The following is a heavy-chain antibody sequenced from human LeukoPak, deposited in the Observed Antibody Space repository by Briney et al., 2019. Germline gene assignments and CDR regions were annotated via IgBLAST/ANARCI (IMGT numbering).Heavy chain of an antibody. CDR3: ARGRGFDL. Sequence: SETLSLTCAVSGYSISSGYYWGWIRQPPGKGLEWIGSIYHSGSTYYNPSLKSRVTISVDTSKNQFSLKLSSVTAADTAVYYCARGRGFDLWGRGTLVTVSS. CDR2: IYHSGST. V-gene: IGHV4-38-2*01. J-gene: IGHJ2*01. CDR1: GYSISSGYY. D-gene: IGHD3-10*01.